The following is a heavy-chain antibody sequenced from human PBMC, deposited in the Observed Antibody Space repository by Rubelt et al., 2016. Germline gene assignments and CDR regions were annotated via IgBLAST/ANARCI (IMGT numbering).Heavy chain of an antibody. CDR2: ISWDGGST. J-gene: IGHJ6*02. CDR1: GFTFDDYT. D-gene: IGHD6-13*01. CDR3: AKGNSAARTADYYYYGMDV. Sequence: EVQLVESGGVVVQPGGSLRLSCAASGFTFDDYTMHWVRQAPGKGLEWVSLISWDGGSTYYADSVKGRFTISRDNSKNSLYLQMNSLRTGDTALYYCAKGNSAARTADYYYYGMDVWGQGTTVTVSS. V-gene: IGHV3-43*01.